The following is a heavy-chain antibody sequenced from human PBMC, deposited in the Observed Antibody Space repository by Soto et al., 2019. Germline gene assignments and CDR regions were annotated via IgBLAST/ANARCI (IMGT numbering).Heavy chain of an antibody. J-gene: IGHJ4*02. Sequence: PGWSLRLSCASSVFTFSDHYMDWVRQAPRKGLAWVGRTRNKANSYTTDYSASAQGRFTISRDDLKNSVYLKMNSLKTEDTAVYYCARNGLLGFHFDYWGQGTRVTVSS. CDR2: TRNKANSYTT. V-gene: IGHV3-72*01. CDR1: VFTFSDHY. D-gene: IGHD3-10*01. CDR3: ARNGLLGFHFDY.